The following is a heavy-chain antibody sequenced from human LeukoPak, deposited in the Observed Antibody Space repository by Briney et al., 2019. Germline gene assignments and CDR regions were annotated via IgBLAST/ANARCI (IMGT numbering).Heavy chain of an antibody. CDR3: SRDRLGGLDY. CDR1: GFDFSTYA. V-gene: IGHV3-21*01. Sequence: GGSLRLSCAASGFDFSTYAINWVRQAPGKGLEWVSSISTTSTYIFYADSLKGRFTISRDDAKNSVYLQMNSLRPEDTAVYYCSRDRLGGLDYWGQGTLVTVSS. D-gene: IGHD5-12*01. CDR2: ISTTSTYI. J-gene: IGHJ4*02.